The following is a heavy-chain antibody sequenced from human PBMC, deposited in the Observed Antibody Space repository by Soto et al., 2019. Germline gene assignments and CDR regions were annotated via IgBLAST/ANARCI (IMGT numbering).Heavy chain of an antibody. CDR2: INHSGST. CDR3: ARKKDYVNFRPYYYYYMDV. CDR1: GGSFSGYY. Sequence: SETLSLTCAVYGGSFSGYYWSWIRQPPGKGLEWIGEINHSGSTNYNPSLKSRVTISVDTSKNQFSLKLSSVTAADTAVYYCARKKDYVNFRPYYYYYMDVWGKGTTVTVSS. J-gene: IGHJ6*03. D-gene: IGHD4-4*01. V-gene: IGHV4-34*01.